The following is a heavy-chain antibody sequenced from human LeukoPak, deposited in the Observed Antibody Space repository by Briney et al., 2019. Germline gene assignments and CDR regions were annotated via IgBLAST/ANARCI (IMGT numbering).Heavy chain of an antibody. CDR1: GFTFDDYA. Sequence: GGSLRLSCAASGFTFDDYAMHWVRQAPGKGLEWVSGISWNSGSIGYADSVKGRFTISRDNAKNSLYLQMNSLRAEDTALYYCAKGEAARPNAAYYYYYYMDVWGKGTTVTVSS. CDR3: AKGEAARPNAAYYYYYYMDV. J-gene: IGHJ6*03. D-gene: IGHD6-6*01. CDR2: ISWNSGSI. V-gene: IGHV3-9*01.